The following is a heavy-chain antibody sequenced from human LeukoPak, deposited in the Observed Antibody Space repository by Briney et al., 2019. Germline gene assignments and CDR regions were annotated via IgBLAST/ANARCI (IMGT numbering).Heavy chain of an antibody. D-gene: IGHD3-9*01. CDR1: GSTFSSYA. V-gene: IGHV3-23*01. J-gene: IGHJ4*02. CDR3: AKDLQSYFDWLPKPGCFDY. CDR2: ISGSGGST. Sequence: GGSLRLSCAASGSTFSSYAMSWVRQAPGKGLEWVSAISGSGGSTYYADSVKGRFTISRDNSKNTLYLQMNSLRAEDTAVYYCAKDLQSYFDWLPKPGCFDYWGQGTLVTVSS.